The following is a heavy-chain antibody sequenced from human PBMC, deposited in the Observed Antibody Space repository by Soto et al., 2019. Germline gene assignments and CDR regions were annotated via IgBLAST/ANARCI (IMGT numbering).Heavy chain of an antibody. D-gene: IGHD3-16*01. V-gene: IGHV3-66*01. CDR1: GFTVSTKY. CDR3: ARDPWAADY. CDR2: IYSGGST. J-gene: IGHJ4*02. Sequence: EVQLVESGGGLVQPGGSLRLSCAASGFTVSTKYMSWVRQAPGKGLGWVSVIYSGGSTFYADSVRGRFTISRDNHKNTVNLQMNSLRAEDTAVYYCARDPWAADYWGQGTLVTVSS.